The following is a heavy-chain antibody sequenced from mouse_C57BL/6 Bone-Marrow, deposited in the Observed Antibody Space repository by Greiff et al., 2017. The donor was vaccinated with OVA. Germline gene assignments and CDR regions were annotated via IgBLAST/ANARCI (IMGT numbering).Heavy chain of an antibody. J-gene: IGHJ1*03. V-gene: IGHV1-26*01. CDR2: INPNNGGT. D-gene: IGHD1-1*01. CDR1: GYTFTDYY. CDR3: ARLGITTVVDWYFDV. Sequence: VQLQQSGPELVKPGASVKISCKASGYTFTDYYMNWVKQSHGKSLEWIGDINPNNGGTSYNQKFKGKATLTVDKSSSTAYMELRSLTSEDSAVYYCARLGITTVVDWYFDVWGTGTTVTVSS.